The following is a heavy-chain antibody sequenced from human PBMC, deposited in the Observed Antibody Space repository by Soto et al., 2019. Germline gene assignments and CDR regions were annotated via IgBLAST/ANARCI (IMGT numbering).Heavy chain of an antibody. V-gene: IGHV3-30*14. Sequence: QMQLVESGGGVVQPGRSLRLSCAASGFTFGAYTMHWVRQAPGKGLEWVAVVSYGGKSERYADPVKGRFTVSRDNPESTLYLQMTSLRAEDTAVYYCARDGYSGRSDGFDIWGQGTMVTVSS. J-gene: IGHJ3*02. CDR1: GFTFGAYT. CDR3: ARDGYSGRSDGFDI. D-gene: IGHD1-26*01. CDR2: VSYGGKSE.